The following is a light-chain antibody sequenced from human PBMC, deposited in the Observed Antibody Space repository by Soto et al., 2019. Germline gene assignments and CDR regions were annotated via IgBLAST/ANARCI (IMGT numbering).Light chain of an antibody. CDR3: QAGDSTYV. J-gene: IGLJ1*01. CDR2: QDS. Sequence: SYELTQPPSVSVSPGQTATITCSGDKLGNKYTSWYQQKPGQSPVLIIYQDSRRPSGIPERFSGSNSGNTATLTISGTQAMDEADYYCQAGDSTYVFGTGTKLTVL. V-gene: IGLV3-1*01. CDR1: KLGNKY.